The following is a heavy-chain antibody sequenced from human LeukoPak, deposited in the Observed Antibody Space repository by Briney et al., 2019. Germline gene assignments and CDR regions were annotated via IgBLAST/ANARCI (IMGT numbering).Heavy chain of an antibody. Sequence: GESLNISYQGSGYTFSNYRIAWVRQMRGKGLEWMGIIHIGDSETKYSPSFQGQVTISADTSISTAFLQWNSLKASNTTTYYCARLACSTARCHSGSSYYFDYWGKGTLVTVSS. V-gene: IGHV5-51*01. D-gene: IGHD2-2*01. J-gene: IGHJ4*02. CDR2: IHIGDSET. CDR3: ARLACSTARCHSGSSYYFDY. CDR1: GYTFSNYR.